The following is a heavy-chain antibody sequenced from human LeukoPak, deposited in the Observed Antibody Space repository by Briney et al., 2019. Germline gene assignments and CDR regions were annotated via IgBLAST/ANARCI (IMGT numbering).Heavy chain of an antibody. CDR1: GYTFTSYG. CDR2: ISAYNGNT. CDR3: ARDDGIVVVTYYFDY. V-gene: IGHV1-18*01. Sequence: ASVKVSCKASGYTFTSYGISWVRQAPGQGLEWMGWISAYNGNTNYAQKLQGRVTMTTDTSTSTAYMELRSLRSDDTAVYYCARDDGIVVVTYYFDYWGQGTLVTVSS. J-gene: IGHJ4*02. D-gene: IGHD3-22*01.